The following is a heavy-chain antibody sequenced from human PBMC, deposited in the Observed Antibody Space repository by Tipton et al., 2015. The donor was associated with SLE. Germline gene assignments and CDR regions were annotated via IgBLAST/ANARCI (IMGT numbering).Heavy chain of an antibody. CDR1: GGSISSYY. V-gene: IGHV4-59*01. J-gene: IGHJ4*02. CDR3: ASGGGFYFDY. Sequence: LRLSCTVSGGSISSYYWSWIRQPPGKGLEWIGYIYYSGSTNYNPSLKSRVTISVDTSKNQFSLKLNSVTAADTAVYYCASGGGFYFDYWGQGTLVTVSS. D-gene: IGHD4-23*01. CDR2: IYYSGST.